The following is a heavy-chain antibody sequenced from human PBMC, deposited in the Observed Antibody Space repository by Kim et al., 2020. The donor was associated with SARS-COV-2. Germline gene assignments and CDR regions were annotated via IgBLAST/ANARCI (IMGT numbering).Heavy chain of an antibody. CDR1: GFTFSSYA. D-gene: IGHD2-21*02. CDR2: ITGSGDTT. Sequence: GGSLRLSCAASGFTFSSYAMSWVRQAPGKGLEWVSGITGSGDTTHYADPVKGRFTISRDNSKNMLYLQMNSLRAEDTAVYYCAKVYCGGDCYSGVSDFWGQGTLVTVSS. J-gene: IGHJ4*02. CDR3: AKVYCGGDCYSGVSDF. V-gene: IGHV3-23*01.